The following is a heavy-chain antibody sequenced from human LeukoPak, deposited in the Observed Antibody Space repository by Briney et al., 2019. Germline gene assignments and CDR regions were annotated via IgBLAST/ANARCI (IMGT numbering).Heavy chain of an antibody. J-gene: IGHJ4*02. Sequence: SETLSLTCAVYGGSFSGYYWSWIRQPPGKGLEWIGEINHSGSTNYNPSLKSRVTISVDTSKNQFSLKLSSVTAADTAVYYCARHSFIVGVPERWGQGTLVTVSS. CDR2: INHSGST. D-gene: IGHD1-26*01. CDR1: GGSFSGYY. V-gene: IGHV4-34*01. CDR3: ARHSFIVGVPER.